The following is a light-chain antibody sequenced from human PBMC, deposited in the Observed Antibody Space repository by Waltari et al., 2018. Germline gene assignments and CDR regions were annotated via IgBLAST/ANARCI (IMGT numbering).Light chain of an antibody. CDR2: EVS. J-gene: IGLJ2*01. CDR1: SSAVGRFNY. Sequence: QSALPHPASVSGSPGQPITIPCTGTSSAVGRFNYVSWYQQHPGKVPKVLIYEVSNRPSGVSHRFSGSKSGNTASLTISGLQAEDEADYYCSSYRSGSILVFGGGTKVTVL. CDR3: SSYRSGSILV. V-gene: IGLV2-14*01.